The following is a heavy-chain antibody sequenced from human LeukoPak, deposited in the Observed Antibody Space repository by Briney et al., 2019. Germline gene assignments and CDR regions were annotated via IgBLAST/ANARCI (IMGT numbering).Heavy chain of an antibody. Sequence: GESLKISCNASGYSFTSYWIGWVRQMPGKGLEWMGIIYPGDSDTRYSPSFQGQVTISADKSISTAYLQWSSLKGSDTAMYYCARRELNWYFDLWGRGTLVTVSS. J-gene: IGHJ2*01. V-gene: IGHV5-51*01. D-gene: IGHD1-26*01. CDR2: IYPGDSDT. CDR3: ARRELNWYFDL. CDR1: GYSFTSYW.